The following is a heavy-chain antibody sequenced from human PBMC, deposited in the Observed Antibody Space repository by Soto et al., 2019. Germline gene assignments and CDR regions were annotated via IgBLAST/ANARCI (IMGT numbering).Heavy chain of an antibody. D-gene: IGHD2-21*02. CDR3: ARAAGLVVLTAMPYWYFDL. J-gene: IGHJ2*01. Sequence: QVQVVQSGAEVKKPGSSVKVSCNASGGTFSNYTISWVRQAPGQGLEWMGRIIPMLGMANYAQKFQARVTISADKSTSTAYMELTSLRSEDTAVYYCARAAGLVVLTAMPYWYFDLWGRGTLVTVSS. CDR2: IIPMLGMA. CDR1: GGTFSNYT. V-gene: IGHV1-69*02.